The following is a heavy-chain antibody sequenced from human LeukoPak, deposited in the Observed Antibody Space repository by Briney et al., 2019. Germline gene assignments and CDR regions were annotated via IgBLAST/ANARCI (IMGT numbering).Heavy chain of an antibody. D-gene: IGHD3-16*02. J-gene: IGHJ5*02. CDR2: IRSKAYGGTT. V-gene: IGHV3-49*03. CDR1: GFTFSTYA. Sequence: GGSLRLSCAASGFTFSTYAISWFRQAPGKGLEWVGFIRSKAYGGTTEYAASVKGRFTISRDDSKSIAYLQMNSLKTEDTAVYYCTRDREKFVWVSYHQYNWFDPWGQGTLVTVSS. CDR3: TRDREKFVWVSYHQYNWFDP.